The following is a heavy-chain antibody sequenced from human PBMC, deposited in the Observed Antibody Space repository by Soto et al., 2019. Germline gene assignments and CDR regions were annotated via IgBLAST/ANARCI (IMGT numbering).Heavy chain of an antibody. D-gene: IGHD2-2*01. CDR3: ARAWYQLVSTWFDP. J-gene: IGHJ5*02. V-gene: IGHV1-3*01. CDR1: GYTFTSYA. Sequence: VASVKVSCKASGYTFTSYAMHWVRQAPGQRLEWIGWINAGNGNTKYSQKFQGRVIITRDTSASTVYMQLSNLRSEDTAVYYCARAWYQLVSTWFDPWGQGTQVTGSS. CDR2: INAGNGNT.